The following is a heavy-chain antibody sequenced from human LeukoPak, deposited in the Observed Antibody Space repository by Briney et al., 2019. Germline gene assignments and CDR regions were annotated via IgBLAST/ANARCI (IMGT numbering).Heavy chain of an antibody. Sequence: ASVTVSCKASGYTFTSYGISWVRQAPGQGLEGMGWISAYNGNTNYAQKLQGRVTMTTDTSTSTAYMELRSLSSDDTAVYYCARTKITMVRGVFSAGLFDYWGQGTLVTVSS. CDR3: ARTKITMVRGVFSAGLFDY. D-gene: IGHD3-10*01. CDR2: ISAYNGNT. V-gene: IGHV1-18*04. CDR1: GYTFTSYG. J-gene: IGHJ4*02.